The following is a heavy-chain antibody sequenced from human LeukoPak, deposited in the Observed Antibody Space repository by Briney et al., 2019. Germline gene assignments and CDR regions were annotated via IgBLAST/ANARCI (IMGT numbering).Heavy chain of an antibody. Sequence: SVKVSCKASGGTFSSDAISWVRQAPGQGLECMGSIIPIFGIANYAQKLQGRVTIAADKSTSTAYMELSSLRSEDTAVYYCARDPLGYDSSGYSNYFDYWGQGTLVTVSS. CDR3: ARDPLGYDSSGYSNYFDY. V-gene: IGHV1-69*04. CDR2: IIPIFGIA. J-gene: IGHJ4*02. D-gene: IGHD3-22*01. CDR1: GGTFSSDA.